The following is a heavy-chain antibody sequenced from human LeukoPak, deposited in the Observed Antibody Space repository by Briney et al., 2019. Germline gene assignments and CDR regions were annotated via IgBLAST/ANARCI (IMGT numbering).Heavy chain of an antibody. V-gene: IGHV3-21*01. CDR2: ISSSSSYI. D-gene: IGHD1-1*01. CDR3: ARSPGATWSFDY. Sequence: TGGSLRLSCAASGFTFDTYSMNWVRQAPGKGLEWVSSISSSSSYIYYADSVKGRFTISRDNAKNSLYMQMNSLRVEDTAVYYCARSPGATWSFDYWGRGILVTVSS. J-gene: IGHJ4*02. CDR1: GFTFDTYS.